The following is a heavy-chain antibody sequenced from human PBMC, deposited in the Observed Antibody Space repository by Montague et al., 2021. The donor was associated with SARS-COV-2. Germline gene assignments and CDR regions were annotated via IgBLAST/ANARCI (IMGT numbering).Heavy chain of an antibody. J-gene: IGHJ3*01. Sequence: SETLSLTCVVSGDSVNTKQWTWVRQPPGKGLEWIGHVFYTGSTKYNPSLESRVTISIDTSKNQFALRLNSVSAADTAIYYCARLIGSGWTDAFDFWGQGTMVTFSS. D-gene: IGHD6-19*01. CDR1: GDSVNTKQ. V-gene: IGHV4-59*02. CDR3: ARLIGSGWTDAFDF. CDR2: VFYTGST.